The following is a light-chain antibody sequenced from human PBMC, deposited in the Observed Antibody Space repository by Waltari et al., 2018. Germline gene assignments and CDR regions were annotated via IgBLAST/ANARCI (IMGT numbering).Light chain of an antibody. V-gene: IGKV3-15*01. CDR1: QGISSN. CDR2: GTS. J-gene: IGKJ2*01. CDR3: QQYDIWPYT. Sequence: EIVMTHSPATLSRSPGETATLSCRASQGISSNLAWYQQKPRQPPRLLMYGTSSRASGSAAGFSGSGGGTEFTLTISSLQSEDSATYYWQQYDIWPYTFGQGTKLEIK.